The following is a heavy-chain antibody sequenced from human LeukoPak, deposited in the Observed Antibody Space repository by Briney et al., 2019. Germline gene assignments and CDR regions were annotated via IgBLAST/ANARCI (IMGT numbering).Heavy chain of an antibody. Sequence: GASVRVSCKASGYTFIGYHMHWVRQAPGQGLEWMGWINPHSGGTKYAQKFQGRVTMTRDTSISTAYMELSRLRSDDTAVYYCARGIWFGELYPIEAWGQGTLVTVSS. CDR3: ARGIWFGELYPIEA. CDR1: GYTFIGYH. J-gene: IGHJ5*02. D-gene: IGHD3-10*01. CDR2: INPHSGGT. V-gene: IGHV1-2*02.